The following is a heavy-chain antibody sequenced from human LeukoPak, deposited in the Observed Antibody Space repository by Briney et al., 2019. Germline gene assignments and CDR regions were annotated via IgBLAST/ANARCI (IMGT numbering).Heavy chain of an antibody. Sequence: GGSLRLSCVASGFTFSSYWMHWVRQAPRKGLVWVSRINSDGSSTSYVDSVKGRFTISRDNAKNTLYLQMNSLRAEDTAVYYCASSLWFGELPFDYWGQGTLVTVSS. CDR1: GFTFSSYW. D-gene: IGHD3-10*01. CDR2: INSDGSST. CDR3: ASSLWFGELPFDY. V-gene: IGHV3-74*01. J-gene: IGHJ4*02.